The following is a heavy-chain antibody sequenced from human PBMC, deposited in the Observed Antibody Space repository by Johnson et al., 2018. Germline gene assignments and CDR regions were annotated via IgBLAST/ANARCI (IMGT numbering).Heavy chain of an antibody. CDR3: ARAPKVYTYGWNAFDI. Sequence: QVQLVESGGGVVQPGRSLRLSCAASGFTFTSYAMHWVRQAPGKGLEWVAAISYDGSNEYYADSVKGRFTLSRDNSKNTLYLQMNSLRAEETAVYYCARAPKVYTYGWNAFDIWGQGTMVTVSS. D-gene: IGHD6-19*01. J-gene: IGHJ3*02. CDR1: GFTFTSYA. CDR2: ISYDGSNE. V-gene: IGHV3-30-3*01.